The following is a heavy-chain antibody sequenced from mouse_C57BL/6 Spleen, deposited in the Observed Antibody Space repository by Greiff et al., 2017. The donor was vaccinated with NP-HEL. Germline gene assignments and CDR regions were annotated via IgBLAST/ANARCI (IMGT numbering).Heavy chain of an antibody. J-gene: IGHJ2*01. V-gene: IGHV1-82*01. CDR2: IYPGDGDT. CDR1: GYAFSSSW. Sequence: QVQLQQSGPELVKPGASVKISCKASGYAFSSSWMNWVKQRPGKGLEWIGRIYPGDGDTNYNGKFKGKATLTADKASRTAYMQLSGLTSEDSAVYFCARDGTYGGYYFDYWGQGTTLTVSS. CDR3: ARDGTYGGYYFDY. D-gene: IGHD2-1*01.